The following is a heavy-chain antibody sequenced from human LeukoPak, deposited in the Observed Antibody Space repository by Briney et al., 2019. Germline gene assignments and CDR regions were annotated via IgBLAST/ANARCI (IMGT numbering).Heavy chain of an antibody. D-gene: IGHD1-7*01. Sequence: SETLSLTCAVYGGSFSGYYWSWIRQPPGKGLEWIGEINHSGSTSYNPSLKSRVTISVDTSKNQFSLKLSSVTAADTAVYYCARGQIGTTFLLWGQGTLVTVSS. V-gene: IGHV4-34*01. CDR2: INHSGST. CDR1: GGSFSGYY. CDR3: ARGQIGTTFLL. J-gene: IGHJ4*02.